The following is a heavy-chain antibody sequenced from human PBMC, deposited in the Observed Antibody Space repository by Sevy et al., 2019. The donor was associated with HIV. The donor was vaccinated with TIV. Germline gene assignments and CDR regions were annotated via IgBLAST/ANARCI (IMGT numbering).Heavy chain of an antibody. CDR2: ISGSGGSS. V-gene: IGHV3-23*01. CDR3: AKDLYYDNSLFDY. D-gene: IGHD3-22*01. J-gene: IGHJ4*02. Sequence: GGSLRLSCVASEFRLSNYAMNWVRQAPGKGLEWVSGISGSGGSSYYADSVKGRFTISRDNSKNTLYLQMNSLIAEDTAMYYCAKDLYYDNSLFDYWGQGILVTVSS. CDR1: EFRLSNYA.